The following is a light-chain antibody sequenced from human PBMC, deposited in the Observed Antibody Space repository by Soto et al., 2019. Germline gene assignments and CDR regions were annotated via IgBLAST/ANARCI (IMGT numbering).Light chain of an antibody. CDR2: GES. CDR3: QQYGNSPLT. Sequence: EMVLTQSPATLSLSLGESATLSCPVSQTVSSNYLAWYQQRTGQAPRLLIYGESSRATDIPDRFSGSGSGTDLYLTISRLEPEDFAVYYCQQYGNSPLTFGGGTKVDIK. J-gene: IGKJ4*01. V-gene: IGKV3-20*01. CDR1: QTVSSNY.